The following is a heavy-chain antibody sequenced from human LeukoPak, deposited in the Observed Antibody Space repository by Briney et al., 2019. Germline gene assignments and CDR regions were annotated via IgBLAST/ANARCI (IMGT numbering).Heavy chain of an antibody. D-gene: IGHD3-10*01. Sequence: ASVKVSCKASGYTFNYYYMHWVRQAPGQGLEWMGWIDPSSGATNYAQKFQGRVTMTRDTSVSTAYMELTRLRSDDSAVFYCIRGPGHYFDYWGQGTVVTVPS. V-gene: IGHV1-2*02. CDR2: IDPSSGAT. J-gene: IGHJ4*02. CDR1: GYTFNYYY. CDR3: IRGPGHYFDY.